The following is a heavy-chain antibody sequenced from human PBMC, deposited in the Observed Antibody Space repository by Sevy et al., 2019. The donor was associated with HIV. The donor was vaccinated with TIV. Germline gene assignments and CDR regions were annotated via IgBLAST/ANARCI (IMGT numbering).Heavy chain of an antibody. D-gene: IGHD1-7*01. CDR3: VRDRYNWNYGHLEY. CDR1: GFTFSSYA. J-gene: IGHJ4*02. Sequence: GGSLRLSCAASGFTFSSYAVHWVRQAPGKGLEWVAIISYDGTHKYSADSVKGRFTISRDNSKNTLFLQMNSLRGEDTAVYYCVRDRYNWNYGHLEYWGQGTLVTVSS. CDR2: ISYDGTHK. V-gene: IGHV3-30*04.